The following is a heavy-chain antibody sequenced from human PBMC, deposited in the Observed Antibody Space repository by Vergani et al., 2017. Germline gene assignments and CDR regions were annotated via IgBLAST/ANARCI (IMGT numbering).Heavy chain of an antibody. CDR2: ISGSGGST. CDR1: GFTFSSYA. V-gene: IGHV3-23*01. Sequence: EVQLLESGGGLVQPGGSLRLSCAASGFTFSSYAMSWVRQAPGKGLEWVSAISGSGGSTYYAASVKGWFTISRDNSKNPLYLQMNSLRAEDTAVYYLAKDGLSTYYDFWSGPRNFDYWGQGTLVTVSS. CDR3: AKDGLSTYYDFWSGPRNFDY. J-gene: IGHJ4*02. D-gene: IGHD3-3*01.